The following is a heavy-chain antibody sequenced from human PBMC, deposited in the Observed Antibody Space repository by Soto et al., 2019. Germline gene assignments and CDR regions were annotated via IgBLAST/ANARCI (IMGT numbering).Heavy chain of an antibody. Sequence: GSLRLSCEAPGFTFSESYMSWIRQAPGKGLEWISSRTFSGNTVYYADSLKGRFTISRDNAKNSLYLQMNRLRAEDTAVYYSPRVSWREKYGMDVWGQGTTVTVSS. CDR1: GFTFSESY. J-gene: IGHJ6*02. CDR2: RTFSGNTV. V-gene: IGHV3-11*01. CDR3: PRVSWREKYGMDV.